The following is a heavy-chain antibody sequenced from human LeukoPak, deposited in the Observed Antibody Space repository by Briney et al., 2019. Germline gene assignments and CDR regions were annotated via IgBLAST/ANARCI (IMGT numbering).Heavy chain of an antibody. D-gene: IGHD3-3*01. V-gene: IGHV4-39*01. J-gene: IGHJ5*02. CDR3: AKNGQSGFSFDP. CDR1: GGSITSSSHY. Sequence: SETLSLTCTVSGGSITSSSHYWGWIRQPPGKGLEWIASIYYSGDAYYNPSLKSRVTTSVDTSKSQFSLRLSSVTAADTAVYYCAKNGQSGFSFDPWGQGTLVTVSS. CDR2: IYYSGDA.